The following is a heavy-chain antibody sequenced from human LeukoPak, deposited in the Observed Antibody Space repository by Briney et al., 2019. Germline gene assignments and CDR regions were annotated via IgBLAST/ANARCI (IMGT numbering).Heavy chain of an antibody. D-gene: IGHD3-10*01. J-gene: IGHJ4*02. V-gene: IGHV1-46*01. Sequence: ASVKVSCKASGYTFTSYYMHWVRQTPGQGLEWVGIINPSGGSTSYAQKFQGRVTITRNTSISTAYMELSSLRSEDTAVYYCARGVRMVRGVRGALYYFDYWGQGTLVTVSS. CDR2: INPSGGST. CDR1: GYTFTSYY. CDR3: ARGVRMVRGVRGALYYFDY.